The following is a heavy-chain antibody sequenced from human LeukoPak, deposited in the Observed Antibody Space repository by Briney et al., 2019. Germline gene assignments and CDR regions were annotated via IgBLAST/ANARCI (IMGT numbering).Heavy chain of an antibody. CDR2: INHSGST. D-gene: IGHD3-3*01. J-gene: IGHJ4*01. Sequence: PSETLSLTCAVYGGSFSGYYWSWIRQPPGKVLEWIGEINHSGSTNYNPSLKSRVTISVDTSKNQFSLKLSSVTAADTAVYYCARGGPGRSVGYWGQGTLVTVSS. CDR3: ARGGPGRSVGY. V-gene: IGHV4-34*01. CDR1: GGSFSGYY.